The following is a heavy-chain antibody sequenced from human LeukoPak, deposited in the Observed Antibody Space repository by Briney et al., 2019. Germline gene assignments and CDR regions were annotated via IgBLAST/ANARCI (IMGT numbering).Heavy chain of an antibody. Sequence: PGGSLRLSCAASGFTFSDYYMSWIRQAPGKGLEWVSYISSSGSTIYYAASVKGRFTISRDNAKNSLYLQMNSLRAEDTAVYYCARVWPPPWNFDPWGQGTLVTVSS. J-gene: IGHJ5*02. V-gene: IGHV3-11*01. CDR2: ISSSGSTI. CDR3: ARVWPPPWNFDP. D-gene: IGHD1-1*01. CDR1: GFTFSDYY.